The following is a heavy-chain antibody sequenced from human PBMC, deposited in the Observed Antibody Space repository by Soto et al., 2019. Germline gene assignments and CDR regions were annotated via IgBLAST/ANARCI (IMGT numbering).Heavy chain of an antibody. CDR1: GGSFSGYY. V-gene: IGHV4-34*01. Sequence: SETLSLTCAVYGGSFSGYYWSWIRQPPGKGLEWIGEINHSGSTNYNPSLKSRVTISVDTSKNQFSLKLSSVTAADTAVYYCARGGRYSSSWTPRAYYYGMDVWGQGTTVTVSS. D-gene: IGHD6-13*01. J-gene: IGHJ6*02. CDR3: ARGGRYSSSWTPRAYYYGMDV. CDR2: INHSGST.